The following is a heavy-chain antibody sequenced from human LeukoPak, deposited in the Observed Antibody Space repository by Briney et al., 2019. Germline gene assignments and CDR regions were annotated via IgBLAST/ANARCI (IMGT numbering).Heavy chain of an antibody. CDR2: IWYDGSKQ. J-gene: IGHJ4*02. CDR3: ARESSGCPDY. CDR1: GFTFSSHG. Sequence: GGSLRLSCAASGFTFSSHGMHWVRQAPGKGLEWVTSIWYDGSKQYYADSVKGRFTISRDNSKNTLYLQMNSLRVEDTAVYYCARESSGCPDYWGQGTLVSVSS. D-gene: IGHD6-19*01. V-gene: IGHV3-33*01.